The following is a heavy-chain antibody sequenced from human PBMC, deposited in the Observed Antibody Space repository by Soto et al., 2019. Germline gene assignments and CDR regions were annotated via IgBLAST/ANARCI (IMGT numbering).Heavy chain of an antibody. Sequence: SLSRSCAASGFISSSYSMHWVRQAPGKGLEWVAVISYDGSNKYYADSVKGRFTISRDNSKNTLYLQMNSLRAEDTAVYYCARDLRWLQWSPYYFDYWGQATLVTVSS. CDR2: ISYDGSNK. V-gene: IGHV3-30-3*01. CDR1: GFISSSYS. J-gene: IGHJ4*02. D-gene: IGHD5-12*01. CDR3: ARDLRWLQWSPYYFDY.